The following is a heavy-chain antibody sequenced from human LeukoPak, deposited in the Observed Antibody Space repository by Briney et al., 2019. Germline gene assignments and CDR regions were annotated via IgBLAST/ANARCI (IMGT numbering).Heavy chain of an antibody. D-gene: IGHD2-2*01. V-gene: IGHV3-30*03. CDR1: GFTFSSYG. J-gene: IGHJ6*02. Sequence: GGSLRLSCAASGFTFSSYGMHWVRQAPGKGLEWVAVISYGGSNTYYADSVKGRFTISRDNSKNTLYLQMNSLRAEDTAVYYCARETAQLEVYYYYGMDVWGQGTTVTVSS. CDR2: ISYGGSNT. CDR3: ARETAQLEVYYYYGMDV.